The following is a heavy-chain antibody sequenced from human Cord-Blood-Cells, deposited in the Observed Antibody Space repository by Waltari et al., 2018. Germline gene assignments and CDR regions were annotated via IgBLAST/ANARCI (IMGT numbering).Heavy chain of an antibody. J-gene: IGHJ4*02. D-gene: IGHD6-13*01. Sequence: QVQLVQSGAEVKKPGASVQVSCKASGYTFTSYAINWVRQATGQGLEWMGWMNPNSGNTGYAQKFQGRVTMTRNTSISTAYMELSSLRSEDTAVYYCARQSPGIAAAGPGFDYWGQGTLVTVSS. CDR1: GYTFTSYA. CDR2: MNPNSGNT. V-gene: IGHV1-8*01. CDR3: ARQSPGIAAAGPGFDY.